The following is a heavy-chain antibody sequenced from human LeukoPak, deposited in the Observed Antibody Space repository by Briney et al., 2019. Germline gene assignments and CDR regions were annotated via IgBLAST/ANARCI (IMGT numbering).Heavy chain of an antibody. D-gene: IGHD2-21*01. CDR3: ARVNAPVATFDY. Sequence: PSETLSLTCTVSGYSIRTTYYGGWIRQPPGKGREWIATISHSGSSYYTPSLRSRLTISLDTSKNQFSLKLTSVTAADTAVYYCARVNAPVATFDYWGQGALVTVSS. V-gene: IGHV4-38-2*02. J-gene: IGHJ4*02. CDR1: GYSIRTTYY. CDR2: ISHSGSS.